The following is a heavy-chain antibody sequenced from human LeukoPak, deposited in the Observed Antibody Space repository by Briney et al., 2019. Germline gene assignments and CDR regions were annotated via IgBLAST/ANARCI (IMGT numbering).Heavy chain of an antibody. D-gene: IGHD4-23*01. Sequence: GGSLRLSCAASGFSFSSYAMSWVRRAPGKGLEWVSSITTSGDSAYYADSVKGRFTISRDNSKNALYLQMNSLRAEDTAVYYCAKAVTPVVTRGFDYWGQGTLVTVSS. CDR2: ITTSGDSA. CDR1: GFSFSSYA. CDR3: AKAVTPVVTRGFDY. V-gene: IGHV3-23*01. J-gene: IGHJ4*02.